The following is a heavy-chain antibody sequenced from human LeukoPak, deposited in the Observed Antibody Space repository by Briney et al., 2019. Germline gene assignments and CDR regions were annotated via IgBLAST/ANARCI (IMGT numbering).Heavy chain of an antibody. CDR2: IRGSDDST. D-gene: IGHD6-13*01. CDR1: GFTFSSYA. J-gene: IGHJ4*02. V-gene: IGHV3-23*01. Sequence: GGSLRLSCAASGFTFSSYAMTWVRQAPGKGLEWVSTIRGSDDSTYYADSVKGRFTISRDNSKNTLYLQMNSLRAEDTAIYYCAKDAGPAAGITADYWGQGTLVTVSS. CDR3: AKDAGPAAGITADY.